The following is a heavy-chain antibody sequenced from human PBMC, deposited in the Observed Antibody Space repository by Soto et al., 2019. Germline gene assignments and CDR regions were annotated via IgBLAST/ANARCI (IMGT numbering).Heavy chain of an antibody. V-gene: IGHV3-30*03. CDR1: GFTVSTYG. CDR2: ISREGGTK. J-gene: IGHJ4*02. CDR3: TGEVASGY. D-gene: IGHD2-8*02. Sequence: QVQLVESGGGVVQPGRSLRLSCAVSGFTVSTYGMHWVRQAPGKGLEWVAVISREGGTKYYADSVKGRFTISRDNSGNTLFLEMNSLRGDDMAVYYCTGEVASGYWGQGTLVTVSS.